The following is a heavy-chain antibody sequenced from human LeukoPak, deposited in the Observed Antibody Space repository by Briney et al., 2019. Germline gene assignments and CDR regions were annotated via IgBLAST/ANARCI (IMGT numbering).Heavy chain of an antibody. J-gene: IGHJ5*02. D-gene: IGHD3-10*01. CDR2: IYYSGST. CDR3: ARITMAYSWFDP. Sequence: PSETLSLTCTVSGGSISSYYWSWIRQPPGKGLEWIGYIYYSGSTNYNPSLKSRVTISVDTSKNQFSLKLSSVTAADTAVYYCARITMAYSWFDPWGQGTLVTVSS. V-gene: IGHV4-59*08. CDR1: GGSISSYY.